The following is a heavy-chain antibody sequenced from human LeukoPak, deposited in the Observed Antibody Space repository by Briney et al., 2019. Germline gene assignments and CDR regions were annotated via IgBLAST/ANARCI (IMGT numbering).Heavy chain of an antibody. D-gene: IGHD2-15*01. V-gene: IGHV4-38-2*02. Sequence: TSETLSLTCTVSGYSISSGYYWGWIRQSPETGLEWIGSFYQSGSTYYNPSLKSRVTISVDTSKNQFSLKLSSVTAADTAVYYCARGEWNIVVVVAATSAFDIWGQGTMVTVSS. CDR2: FYQSGST. J-gene: IGHJ3*02. CDR3: ARGEWNIVVVVAATSAFDI. CDR1: GYSISSGYY.